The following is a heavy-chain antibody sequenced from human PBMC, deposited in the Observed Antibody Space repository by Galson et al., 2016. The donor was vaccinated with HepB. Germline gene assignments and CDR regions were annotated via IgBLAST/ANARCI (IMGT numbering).Heavy chain of an antibody. CDR2: IYAGGST. Sequence: SLRLSCAASGFTVSSNYMNRVRQAPGKGLEWVSIIYAGGSTYYADSVRGRFTISRDNSKNNLYLQMNSLRAEDTAVNYCAGSGDYYYFDYWGQGTLVTVSS. CDR3: AGSGDYYYFDY. CDR1: GFTVSSNY. J-gene: IGHJ4*02. V-gene: IGHV3-53*01. D-gene: IGHD7-27*01.